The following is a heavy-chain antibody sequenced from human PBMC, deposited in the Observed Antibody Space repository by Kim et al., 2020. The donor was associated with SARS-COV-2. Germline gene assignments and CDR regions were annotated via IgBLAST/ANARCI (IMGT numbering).Heavy chain of an antibody. D-gene: IGHD2-8*02. J-gene: IGHJ4*02. CDR1: GYTFTGYY. CDR2: INPNSGGT. V-gene: IGHV1-2*06. CDR3: ARIPTRGGVHHGGGGPPGY. Sequence: ASVKVSCKASGYTFTGYYMHWVRQAPGQGLEWMGRINPNSGGTNYAQKFQGRVTMTRDTSISTAYMELSRLRSDDTAVYYCARIPTRGGVHHGGGGPPGYWGQGTLVTVSS.